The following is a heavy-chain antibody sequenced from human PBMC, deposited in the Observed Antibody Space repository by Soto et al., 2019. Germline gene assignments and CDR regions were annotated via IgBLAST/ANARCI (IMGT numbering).Heavy chain of an antibody. Sequence: PSETLSLTCTVSGGSISSGGYYWSWIRQYPGKGLEWIGYINYSGSTNYNPSLKSRVTISVDTSKNQFSLKLSSVTAADTAVYYCARGPTYYYDSSGYQKGIDYWGQGTLVTVSS. CDR3: ARGPTYYYDSSGYQKGIDY. V-gene: IGHV4-31*03. CDR1: GGSISSGGYY. CDR2: INYSGST. D-gene: IGHD3-22*01. J-gene: IGHJ4*02.